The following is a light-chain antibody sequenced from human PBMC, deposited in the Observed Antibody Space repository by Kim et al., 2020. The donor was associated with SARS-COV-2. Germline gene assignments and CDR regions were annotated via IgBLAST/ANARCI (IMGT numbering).Light chain of an antibody. Sequence: EIVMTQSPGTLSASPGERVTLSCRASQSVSDNLAWYQQKPGQAPRLLIYGASSRATGIPDRFSGSGSGTEFTLTIRSLQSEDFAVYYCQQYNRWPPLTFGGGTKVDIK. V-gene: IGKV3-15*01. CDR2: GAS. J-gene: IGKJ4*01. CDR3: QQYNRWPPLT. CDR1: QSVSDN.